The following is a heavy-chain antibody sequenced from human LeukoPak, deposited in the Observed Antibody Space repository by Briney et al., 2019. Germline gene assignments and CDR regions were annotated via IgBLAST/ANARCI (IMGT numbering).Heavy chain of an antibody. V-gene: IGHV4-59*08. D-gene: IGHD3-16*01. CDR2: IYYSGRT. CDR1: GGSIRSYY. J-gene: IGHJ3*02. CDR3: ASAHYELDAFDI. Sequence: PSETLSLTCTVSGGSIRSYYWSWIRQPPGKGLEWIGYIYYSGRTNYNPSLKSRVTISVDTSKNQFSLKPSSVTAADTAVYYCASAHYELDAFDIWGQGTMVTVSS.